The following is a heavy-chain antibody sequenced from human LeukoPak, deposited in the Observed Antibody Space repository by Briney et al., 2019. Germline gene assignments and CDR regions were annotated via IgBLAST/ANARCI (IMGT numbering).Heavy chain of an antibody. CDR3: ARLDTAMVMPFDY. CDR2: IYYSGST. V-gene: IGHV4-39*07. Sequence: SETLSLTCTVSGGSISSSSYYWGWIRQPPGKGLEWIGSIYYSGSTYYSPSLKSRVTISVDTSKNQFSLKLTSVTAADTAVYYCARLDTAMVMPFDYWGQGTLVTVSS. J-gene: IGHJ4*02. CDR1: GGSISSSSYY. D-gene: IGHD5-18*01.